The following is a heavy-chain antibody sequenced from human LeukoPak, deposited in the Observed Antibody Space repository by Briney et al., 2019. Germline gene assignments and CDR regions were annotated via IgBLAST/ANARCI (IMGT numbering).Heavy chain of an antibody. V-gene: IGHV5-51*01. D-gene: IGHD3-22*01. CDR1: GYSFTSYW. CDR2: IYPGDSDT. J-gene: IGHJ4*02. Sequence: GESLKISCKGSGYSFTSYWIGWVRQMPGKGLEWMGIIYPGDSDTRYSPSFQGQVTISADKSISTAYLQWSSLKASDTAMYYCARQPSDSSGFYYFDYWGQGTLVTVSS. CDR3: ARQPSDSSGFYYFDY.